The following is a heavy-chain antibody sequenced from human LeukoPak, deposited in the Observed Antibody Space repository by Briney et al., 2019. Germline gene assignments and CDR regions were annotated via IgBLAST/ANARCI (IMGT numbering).Heavy chain of an antibody. CDR1: GGSVSSGSYY. Sequence: PSETLSLTCTVSGGSVSSGSYYWSWIRQPPGKGLEWIGYIYYSGSTNYNPSLKSRVTISVDTSKNQFSLKLSSVTAADTAVYYCARGAGIAAAGTLFDYWGQGTLVTVSS. CDR3: ARGAGIAAAGTLFDY. D-gene: IGHD6-13*01. CDR2: IYYSGST. V-gene: IGHV4-61*01. J-gene: IGHJ4*02.